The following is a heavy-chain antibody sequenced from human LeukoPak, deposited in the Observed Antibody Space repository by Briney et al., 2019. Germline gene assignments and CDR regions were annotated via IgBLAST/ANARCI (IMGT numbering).Heavy chain of an antibody. CDR3: ARGGNVLLWLVPTADNWFDP. CDR1: GGSFSGYY. D-gene: IGHD3-10*01. Sequence: SETLSLTCAVYGGSFSGYYWSWIRQPPGKGLEWIGEINHSGSTNYNPSLKSRVTISVDTSKNQFSLKLSSVTAADTAVYYCARGGNVLLWLVPTADNWFDPWGQGTLVTVSS. CDR2: INHSGST. J-gene: IGHJ5*02. V-gene: IGHV4-34*01.